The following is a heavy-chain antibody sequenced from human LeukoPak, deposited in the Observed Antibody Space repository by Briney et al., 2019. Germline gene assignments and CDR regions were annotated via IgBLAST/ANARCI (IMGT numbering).Heavy chain of an antibody. V-gene: IGHV3-23*01. CDR1: GFTFSSYT. CDR3: QASRSITGTTDFDY. CDR2: ISGSGGST. D-gene: IGHD1-7*01. Sequence: GGSLRLSCAASGFTFSSYTMSWVRQAPGKGLEWVSDISGSGGSTYYADSVKGRFTISRDNSKNTLYLQMNSLRAEDTAVYYCQASRSITGTTDFDYWRQGTLVTVSS. J-gene: IGHJ4*02.